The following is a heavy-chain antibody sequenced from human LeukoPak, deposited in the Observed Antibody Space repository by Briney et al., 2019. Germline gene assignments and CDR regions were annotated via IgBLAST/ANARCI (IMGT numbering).Heavy chain of an antibody. D-gene: IGHD1-1*01. CDR1: GVSFNSSTYY. Sequence: SETLSLTCSVSGVSFNSSTYYWGWIRQPPGKGLEWIGSIYYSGSTYYNPSLKSRVIMSVDTSKNQFSLRLDSVTAADTAVYYCARPTTTPQGFDIWGQGTMVTVSS. CDR2: IYYSGST. CDR3: ARPTTTPQGFDI. J-gene: IGHJ3*02. V-gene: IGHV4-39*01.